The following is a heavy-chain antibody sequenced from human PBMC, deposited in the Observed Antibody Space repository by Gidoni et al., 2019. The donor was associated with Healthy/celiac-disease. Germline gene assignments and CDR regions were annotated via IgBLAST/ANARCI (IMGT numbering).Heavy chain of an antibody. CDR1: GYTLADLS. CDR2: FDPEDGET. CDR3: ATGRLTGVRGFSWFDP. V-gene: IGHV1-24*01. Sequence: QVQLVQSGAEVKKPAASAKVSCKVSGYTLADLSMHWVRQAPGKGLEWMGGFDPEDGETIYAQEFQGRVTMTEDTSTDTAYMELSSLRSEDTAVYYCATGRLTGVRGFSWFDPWGQGTLVTVSS. J-gene: IGHJ5*02. D-gene: IGHD3-10*01.